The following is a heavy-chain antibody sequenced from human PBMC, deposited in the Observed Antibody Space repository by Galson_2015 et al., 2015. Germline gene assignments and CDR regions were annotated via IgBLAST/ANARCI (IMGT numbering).Heavy chain of an antibody. CDR2: IYPGDSDT. D-gene: IGHD6-13*01. CDR3: ARDRAEAGTGYYFAY. V-gene: IGHV5-51*01. J-gene: IGHJ4*02. CDR1: GYSFTSYW. Sequence: QSGAEVKKPGESLTISCKGSGYSFTSYWIGWVRQMPGKGLEWMGIIYPGDSDTRYSPSFQGQVTISADKSISTAYLQWSSVKASDTAIYYCARDRAEAGTGYYFAYWGQGTLVTVSS.